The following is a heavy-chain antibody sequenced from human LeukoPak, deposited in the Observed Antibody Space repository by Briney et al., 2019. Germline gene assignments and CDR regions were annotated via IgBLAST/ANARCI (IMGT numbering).Heavy chain of an antibody. Sequence: GGSLRLSCAASGFSFDDYGMSWVRQAPGKGLECVSGINWNGGSTGYADSVKGRFTISRDNAKNSLYLQMNSLRAEDTALYYCARDSLDYSNPNWFDPWGQGTLVTVSS. CDR1: GFSFDDYG. CDR2: INWNGGST. V-gene: IGHV3-20*04. CDR3: ARDSLDYSNPNWFDP. D-gene: IGHD4-11*01. J-gene: IGHJ5*02.